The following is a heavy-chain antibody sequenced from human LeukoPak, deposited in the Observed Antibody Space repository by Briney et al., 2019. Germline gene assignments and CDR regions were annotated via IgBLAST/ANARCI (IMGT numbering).Heavy chain of an antibody. J-gene: IGHJ4*02. CDR1: GGSFSGYY. D-gene: IGHD1-7*01. V-gene: IGHV4-34*01. CDR2: INYSGST. CDR3: ARGGSNWNYVGFDY. Sequence: PSETLSLTCTVYGGSFSGYYWSWIRQPPGKGLEWIGEINYSGSTNYNPSLKSRVTISVDTSKNQFCLKLSSVTAADTAVYYCARGGSNWNYVGFDYWGQGTLVTVSS.